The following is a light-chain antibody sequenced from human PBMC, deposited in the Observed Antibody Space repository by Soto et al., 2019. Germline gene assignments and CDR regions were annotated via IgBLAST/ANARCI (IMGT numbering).Light chain of an antibody. CDR2: AAS. Sequence: DIQMTQSPSSVSASVGDRVTITFRASQGITNRLAWYQEKPGKVPKLLIYAASTLQSGVPSRFSGSGSGTDFTLTISSLQPEDVATYYCQKYNSAPPWTFGQGTKVDI. CDR3: QKYNSAPPWT. J-gene: IGKJ1*01. V-gene: IGKV1-27*01. CDR1: QGITNR.